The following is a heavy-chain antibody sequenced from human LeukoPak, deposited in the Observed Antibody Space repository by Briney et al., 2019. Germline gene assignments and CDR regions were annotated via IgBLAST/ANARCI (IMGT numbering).Heavy chain of an antibody. CDR2: IYYSGST. Sequence: PSETLSLTCTVSGGSISSSSYYWGWIRQPPGKGPEWIGSIYYSGSTYYNPSLKSRATVSVDTSKNQFSLKLSSVTAADTAVYYCARDASPSYSGSYRWFDPWGQGTLVTVSS. D-gene: IGHD1-26*01. V-gene: IGHV4-39*07. CDR1: GGSISSSSYY. CDR3: ARDASPSYSGSYRWFDP. J-gene: IGHJ5*02.